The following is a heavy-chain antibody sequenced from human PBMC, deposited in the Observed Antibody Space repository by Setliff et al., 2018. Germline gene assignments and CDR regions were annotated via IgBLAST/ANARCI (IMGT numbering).Heavy chain of an antibody. CDR3: AKDVVGYSSTWPKRDYFDS. Sequence: GASVKVSCKASGYTFTYFGLSWVRQAPGQGLEWMGWISPYNGQTTYAQRFQGRITMTTDTSTDTAYMELRNLRSDDTAIYYCAKDVVGYSSTWPKRDYFDSWGQGTLVTVSS. CDR1: GYTFTYFG. V-gene: IGHV1-18*01. CDR2: ISPYNGQT. D-gene: IGHD6-13*01. J-gene: IGHJ4*02.